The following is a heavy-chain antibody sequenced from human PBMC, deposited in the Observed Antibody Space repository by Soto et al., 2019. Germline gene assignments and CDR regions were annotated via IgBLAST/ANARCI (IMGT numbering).Heavy chain of an antibody. D-gene: IGHD3-9*01. CDR3: ARLSRDIERILDP. Sequence: PSETLSLTCTVSGGSISSYYWSWIRQPPGKGLEWIGYIYYSGSTNYNPSLKSRVTISVDTSKNQFSLKLSSVTAADTAVYYCARLSRDIERILDPWGQGTLVTVSS. J-gene: IGHJ5*02. CDR2: IYYSGST. V-gene: IGHV4-59*08. CDR1: GGSISSYY.